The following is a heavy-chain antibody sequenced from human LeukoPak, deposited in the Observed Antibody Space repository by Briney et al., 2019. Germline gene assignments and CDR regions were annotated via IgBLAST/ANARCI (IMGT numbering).Heavy chain of an antibody. V-gene: IGHV4-34*01. CDR3: ARGKFAYYGSGSRFDY. J-gene: IGHJ4*02. CDR1: GGSFSGYY. CDR2: INHSGST. D-gene: IGHD3-10*01. Sequence: PSETLSLTCAVYGGSFSGYYWSWIRQPPGKGLEWIGEINHSGSTNYNPSLKSRVTISVGTSKNQFSLKLSSVTAADTAVYYCARGKFAYYGSGSRFDYWGQGTLVTVSS.